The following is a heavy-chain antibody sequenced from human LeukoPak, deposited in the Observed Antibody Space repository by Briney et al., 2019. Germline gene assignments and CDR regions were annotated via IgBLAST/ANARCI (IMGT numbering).Heavy chain of an antibody. V-gene: IGHV1-2*02. J-gene: IGHJ3*02. D-gene: IGHD5-18*01. CDR1: GYTFTGYY. CDR2: INPNSGGT. Sequence: ASVKVSCKASGYTFTGYYMHWVRQAPGQGLERMGWINPNSGGTNYAQKFQGRVTMTRDTSISTAYMELSRLRSDDTAVYYCARVYADTAMVRVPSAFDIWGQGTMVTVSS. CDR3: ARVYADTAMVRVPSAFDI.